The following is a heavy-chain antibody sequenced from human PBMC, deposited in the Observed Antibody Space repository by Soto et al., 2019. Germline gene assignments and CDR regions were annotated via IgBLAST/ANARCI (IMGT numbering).Heavy chain of an antibody. CDR2: IYPRDSDT. D-gene: IGHD3-22*01. Sequence: LGESLKISCKASGDSFTNYWIGWVRQMPGKGLEWMGVIYPRDSDTKYSPSFQGQVTISADKSTSTAYLQWSSLKASDTAIYFCATHPYYFDSSAFYTWGQGTLVTVSS. V-gene: IGHV5-51*01. CDR3: ATHPYYFDSSAFYT. J-gene: IGHJ5*02. CDR1: GDSFTNYW.